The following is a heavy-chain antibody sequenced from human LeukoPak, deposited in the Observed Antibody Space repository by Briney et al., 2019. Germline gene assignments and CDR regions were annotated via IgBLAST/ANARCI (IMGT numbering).Heavy chain of an antibody. CDR2: FYNSGRS. J-gene: IGHJ4*02. Sequence: SETLSLTCTVSDDSISDYYRGWIRQPPGKGLEWIGYFYNSGRSTYNPSLKSRVTISADTSKNHFSLKLNSVNTADTAVYYCTRGAGWLIDYWGQGILVTVSS. D-gene: IGHD3-16*01. CDR1: DDSISDYY. CDR3: TRGAGWLIDY. V-gene: IGHV4-59*01.